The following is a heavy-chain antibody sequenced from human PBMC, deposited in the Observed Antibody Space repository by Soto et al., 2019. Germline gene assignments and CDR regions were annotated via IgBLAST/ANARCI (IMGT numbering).Heavy chain of an antibody. CDR3: AHIIVVVPAATSSRWIDYYYYMDV. Sequence: SGPTLVNPTQTLALTCTFSGFSLSTSGVGVGWIRRPPGKALEWLALIYWDDDKRYSPSLKSRLTITKDTTKNKMILTMTNIEPLDTATYYCAHIIVVVPAATSSRWIDYYYYMDVWGKGTTVTVSS. CDR1: GFSLSTSGVG. D-gene: IGHD2-2*01. V-gene: IGHV2-5*02. J-gene: IGHJ6*03. CDR2: IYWDDDK.